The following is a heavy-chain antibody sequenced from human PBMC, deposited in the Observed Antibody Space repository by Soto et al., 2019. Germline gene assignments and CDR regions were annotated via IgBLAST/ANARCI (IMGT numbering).Heavy chain of an antibody. D-gene: IGHD4-4*01. Sequence: VGSLRLSCAASGFTFSSYSMNWVRQAPGKGLEWVSSISSSSSYIYYADSVKGRFTISRDNAKNSLYLQMNSLRAEDTAVYYCARDVDDSKYDKYYYGMDGCGQGTKATVSS. J-gene: IGHJ6*02. V-gene: IGHV3-21*01. CDR2: ISSSSSYI. CDR1: GFTFSSYS. CDR3: ARDVDDSKYDKYYYGMDG.